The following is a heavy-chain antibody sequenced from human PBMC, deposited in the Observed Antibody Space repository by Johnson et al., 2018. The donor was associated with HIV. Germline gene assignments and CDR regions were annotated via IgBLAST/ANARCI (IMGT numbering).Heavy chain of an antibody. D-gene: IGHD3-16*01. Sequence: VQLVESGGGLVQPGGSLRLSCAASGFTVSSNYMSWVRQAPGKGLEWVSVIYSGGSTYYADSVKDRFTISRYNSKNTLYLQMNCLRAEDTAVYYCARDVKVCAFDIWGQGTMVTVSS. V-gene: IGHV3-66*01. CDR3: ARDVKVCAFDI. CDR2: IYSGGST. CDR1: GFTVSSNY. J-gene: IGHJ3*02.